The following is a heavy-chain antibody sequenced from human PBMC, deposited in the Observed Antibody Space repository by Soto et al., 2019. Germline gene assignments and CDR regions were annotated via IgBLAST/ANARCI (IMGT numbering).Heavy chain of an antibody. J-gene: IGHJ6*02. CDR1: GFTFSSYG. D-gene: IGHD4-17*01. CDR3: AAEPTDGGMDV. V-gene: IGHV3-33*01. Sequence: QVQLVESGGGVVQPGRSLRLSCAASGFTFSSYGMHWVRQAPGKGLEWVAVIWYDGSNKYYADSVKGRFTISRDNSKYTLYLQMNSLRAEDTAVYYCAAEPTDGGMDVWGQGTTVIVSS. CDR2: IWYDGSNK.